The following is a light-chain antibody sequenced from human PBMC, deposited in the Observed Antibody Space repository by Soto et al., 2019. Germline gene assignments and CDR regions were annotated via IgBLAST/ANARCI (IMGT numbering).Light chain of an antibody. CDR2: GTS. CDR3: QQYGNSRWT. J-gene: IGKJ1*01. V-gene: IGKV3-20*01. CDR1: QSVSSSY. Sequence: EIVLTQSPDTLSLSPGERATLSCRASQSVSSSYFAWYQQTPGQAPRLLIYGTSYTATGIPDRFSGSGSGTDFTLTISRLEPEDFAVYYCQQYGNSRWTFGQGTKVEIK.